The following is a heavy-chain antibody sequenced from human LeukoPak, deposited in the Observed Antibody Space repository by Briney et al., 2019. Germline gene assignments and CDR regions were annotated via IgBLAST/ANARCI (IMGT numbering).Heavy chain of an antibody. Sequence: SVKVSCKASGGTFSSYSISWVRQAPGQGLEWMGRIIPILGIANYAQKFQGRVTITADKSTSTAYLQLSSLRSEDTAVYYCARDLADNAFDICGQGTMVTVSS. CDR1: GGTFSSYS. CDR2: IIPILGIA. D-gene: IGHD3-9*01. V-gene: IGHV1-69*04. J-gene: IGHJ3*02. CDR3: ARDLADNAFDI.